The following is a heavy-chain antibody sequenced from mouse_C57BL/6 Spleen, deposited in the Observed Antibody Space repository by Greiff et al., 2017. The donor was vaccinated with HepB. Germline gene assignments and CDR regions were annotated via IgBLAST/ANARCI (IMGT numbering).Heavy chain of an antibody. D-gene: IGHD1-1*01. V-gene: IGHV1-9*01. Sequence: QVQLQQSGAELMKPGASVKLSCKATGYTFTGYWIEWVKQRPGHGLEWIGEILPESGSTNYNQKFKGKATLTVDTSSSTAYMQLSSLTSEDSAVYYGARSVWDGSRGYYAMDYWGQGTSVTVSS. J-gene: IGHJ4*01. CDR1: GYTFTGYW. CDR2: ILPESGST. CDR3: ARSVWDGSRGYYAMDY.